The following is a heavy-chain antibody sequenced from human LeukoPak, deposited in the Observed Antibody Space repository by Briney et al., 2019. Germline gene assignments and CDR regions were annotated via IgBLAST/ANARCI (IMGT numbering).Heavy chain of an antibody. CDR3: ARHGSSWYYFDY. D-gene: IGHD6-13*01. J-gene: IGHJ4*02. Sequence: PSETLSLTCTVSGGSISSSSYYWGWIRQPPGKGLEWIGSIYYSGSTYYTPSLKSPVTISVDTSKNQYSLKLSSVTAADTAVYYCARHGSSWYYFDYWGQGTLVTVSS. V-gene: IGHV4-39*01. CDR2: IYYSGST. CDR1: GGSISSSSYY.